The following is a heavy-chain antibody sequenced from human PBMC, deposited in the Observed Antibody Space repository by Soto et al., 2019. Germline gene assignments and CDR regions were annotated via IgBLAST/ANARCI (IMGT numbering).Heavy chain of an antibody. Sequence: SETLSLTCTVSGGSISSYYWSWTREPPGKGLEWIGYIFYSGSTNYSPSLKSRVTISVDTSKNQFSLKLSSVTAADTAVYYCARSRVIVVVGEPDYGMDVWGQGTTVTVSS. J-gene: IGHJ6*02. CDR3: ARSRVIVVVGEPDYGMDV. CDR1: GGSISSYY. V-gene: IGHV4-59*12. D-gene: IGHD3-22*01. CDR2: IFYSGST.